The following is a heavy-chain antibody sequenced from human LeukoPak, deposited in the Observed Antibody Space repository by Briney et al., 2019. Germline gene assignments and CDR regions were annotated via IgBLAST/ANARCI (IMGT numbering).Heavy chain of an antibody. CDR3: AKIVLWVMVGATLFDY. J-gene: IGHJ4*02. CDR2: INSDGSST. V-gene: IGHV3-74*01. CDR1: GFTFSSYW. Sequence: GGSLRLSCAASGFTFSSYWMHWVRQAPGKGLVWVSRINSDGSSTSYADSVKGRFTISRDNAKNTLYLQMNSLRAEDTAVYYCAKIVLWVMVGATLFDYWGQGTLVTVSS. D-gene: IGHD1-26*01.